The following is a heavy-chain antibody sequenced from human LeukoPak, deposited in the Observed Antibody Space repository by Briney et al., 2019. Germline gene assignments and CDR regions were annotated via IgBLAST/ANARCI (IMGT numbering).Heavy chain of an antibody. CDR3: ARADSSGWYGVWTYDI. V-gene: IGHV1-18*01. D-gene: IGHD6-19*01. J-gene: IGHJ3*02. CDR2: ISAYNGST. Sequence: ASVKVSCKASGYTFTSYGISWVRQAPGQGLEWMGWISAYNGSTNYAQKLQGRVTMTTDTSTSTAYMELRSLRSDDTAVYYCARADSSGWYGVWTYDIWGQGTMVTVSS. CDR1: GYTFTSYG.